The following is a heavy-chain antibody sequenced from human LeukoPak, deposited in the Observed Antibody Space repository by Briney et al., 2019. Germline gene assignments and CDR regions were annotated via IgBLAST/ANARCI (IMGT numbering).Heavy chain of an antibody. Sequence: PGGSLRLSCAEPGFTFSGSIMDSGRQASGKGLERVGRITSKPNSYATVYAASVKGSFNSSSDDSKNTAYPQINSLKTEHTAVYLCTGTRVCYSSNCCVRGTLVTVSS. CDR3: TGTRVCYSSNC. V-gene: IGHV3-73*01. CDR2: ITSKPNSYAT. CDR1: GFTFSGSI. J-gene: IGHJ4*02. D-gene: IGHD2-21*02.